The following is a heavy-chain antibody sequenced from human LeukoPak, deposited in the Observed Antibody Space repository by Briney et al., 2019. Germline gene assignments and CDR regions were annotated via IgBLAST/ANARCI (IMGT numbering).Heavy chain of an antibody. CDR1: GGTFSSYA. V-gene: IGHV1-69*05. D-gene: IGHD6-13*01. CDR3: ARDSSSWYNWFDP. CDR2: IIPIFGTA. Sequence: SVKVSCKASGGTFSSYAISWVRQAPGQGLEWMGGIIPIFGTANYAQKFQGRVTITTDESTSTAYMELSGLRSEDTAVYYCARDSSSWYNWFDPWGQGTLVTVSS. J-gene: IGHJ5*02.